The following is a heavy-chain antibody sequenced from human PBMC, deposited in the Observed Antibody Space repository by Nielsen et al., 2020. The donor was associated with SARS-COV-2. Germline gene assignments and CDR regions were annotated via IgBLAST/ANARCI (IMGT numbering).Heavy chain of an antibody. CDR1: GGSISSGGYY. J-gene: IGHJ6*04. D-gene: IGHD3-3*01. Sequence: LRLSCTVSGGSISSGGYYWSWIRQHPGKGLEWIGYIYYSGSTYYNPSLKSRVTISVDTSKNQFSLKLSSVTAADTAVYYCARHDRITIFGVGEVDVWGKGTTVTVSS. V-gene: IGHV4-31*03. CDR2: IYYSGST. CDR3: ARHDRITIFGVGEVDV.